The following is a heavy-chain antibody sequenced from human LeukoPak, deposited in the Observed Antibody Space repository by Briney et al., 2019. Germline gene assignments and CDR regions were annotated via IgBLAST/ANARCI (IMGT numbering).Heavy chain of an antibody. CDR1: GYTFTSYD. J-gene: IGHJ4*02. CDR3: ARGPPNWGYDY. CDR2: MSPNSGDT. Sequence: ASVKVSRKASGYTFTSYDFNWVRQATGQRPEWMGWMSPNSGDTGYAQKFQDRVTRTRNTSISTAYMELSSLRSDDTAVYYCARGPPNWGYDYWGPGTLVTVSS. D-gene: IGHD7-27*01. V-gene: IGHV1-8*01.